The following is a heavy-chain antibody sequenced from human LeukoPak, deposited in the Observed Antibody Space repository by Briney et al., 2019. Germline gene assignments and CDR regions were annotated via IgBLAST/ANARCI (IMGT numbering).Heavy chain of an antibody. CDR1: GDSVSSNSAA. CDR3: TRHLADHGMDV. Sequence: SQTLSLTCPISGDSVSSNSAAWNWTRQSPSRGLEWLGRTYYRSKWYYDYAQSVKRRITINPDTSKSEFSLHLNSVTPEDTAVYYCTRHLADHGMDVWGQGTTVTVS. V-gene: IGHV6-1*01. J-gene: IGHJ6*02. CDR2: TYYRSKWYY.